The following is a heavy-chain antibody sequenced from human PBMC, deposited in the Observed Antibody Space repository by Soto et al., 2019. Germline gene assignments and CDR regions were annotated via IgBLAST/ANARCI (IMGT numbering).Heavy chain of an antibody. CDR3: ARDSTGWHVRKPEYYFDY. Sequence: SETLSLTCTVSGGSISSYYWSWIREPPGKGLEWIGYIYYSGSTNYNPSLKSRVTISVDTSKNQFSLKLSSVTAADTAVYYCARDSTGWHVRKPEYYFDYWGPGTLVTVST. CDR2: IYYSGST. J-gene: IGHJ4*02. D-gene: IGHD6-19*01. V-gene: IGHV4-59*01. CDR1: GGSISSYY.